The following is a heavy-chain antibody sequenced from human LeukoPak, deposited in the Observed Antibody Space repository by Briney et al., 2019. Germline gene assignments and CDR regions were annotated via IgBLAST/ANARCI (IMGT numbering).Heavy chain of an antibody. V-gene: IGHV4-61*08. CDR3: ARLARPPPSPLWFGERFLGSYFDY. CDR1: GGSISSGDYY. Sequence: SQTLSLTCTVSGGSISSGDYYWSWIRQPPGKGLEWIGYIYYSGSTNYNPSLKSRVTISVDTSKNQFSLKLSSVTAADTAVYYCARLARPPPSPLWFGERFLGSYFDYWGQGTLVTVSS. CDR2: IYYSGST. J-gene: IGHJ4*02. D-gene: IGHD3-10*01.